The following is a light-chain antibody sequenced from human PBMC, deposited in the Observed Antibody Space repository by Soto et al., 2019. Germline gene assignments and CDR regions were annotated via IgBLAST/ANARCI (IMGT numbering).Light chain of an antibody. CDR3: FSYADSNNFV. CDR2: EVN. V-gene: IGLV2-8*01. J-gene: IGLJ1*01. Sequence: QSVLTQPPSVSAAPGQRVTIPCSGSNINIGDNHVSWYQHLPGKAPKLIIYEVNRRPEGAPYRFSGSKSGNTASLTVSGLQAEDEGDYYCFSYADSNNFVFGSGTKVTVL. CDR1: NINIGDNH.